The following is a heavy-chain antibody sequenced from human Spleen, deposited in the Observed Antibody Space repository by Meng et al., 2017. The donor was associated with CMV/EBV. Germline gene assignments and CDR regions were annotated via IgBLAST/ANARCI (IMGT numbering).Heavy chain of an antibody. V-gene: IGHV3-21*01. D-gene: IGHD3-9*01. CDR3: ARDRLDKYFDWLLGDFDS. Sequence: FDFTAYSMNWGRHAPGKGLEWVSSISGTTSYTDYTDSVKGRFTISRDNAKNSLYLQMSSLRAEDTAVYYCARDRLDKYFDWLLGDFDSWGQGALVTVSS. J-gene: IGHJ4*02. CDR2: ISGTTSYT. CDR1: FDFTAYS.